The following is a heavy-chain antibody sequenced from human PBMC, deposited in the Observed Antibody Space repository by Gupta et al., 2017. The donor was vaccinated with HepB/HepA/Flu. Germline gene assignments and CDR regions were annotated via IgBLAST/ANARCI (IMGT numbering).Heavy chain of an antibody. D-gene: IGHD2-21*02. CDR1: GFTFSSYG. J-gene: IGHJ4*02. V-gene: IGHV3-30*18. CDR3: AKDLPIFCGGDCYPSLDY. CDR2: ISYDGSNK. Sequence: QVQLVESGGGVVQPGRSLRLSCAASGFTFSSYGMHWVRQAPGKGLEWVAVISYDGSNKYYADSVKGRFTISRDNSKNTLYLQMNSLRAEDTAVYYCAKDLPIFCGGDCYPSLDYWGQGTLVTVSS.